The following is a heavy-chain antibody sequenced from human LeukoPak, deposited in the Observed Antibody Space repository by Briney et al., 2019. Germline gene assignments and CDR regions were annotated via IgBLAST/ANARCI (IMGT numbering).Heavy chain of an antibody. V-gene: IGHV3-23*01. CDR1: GFTFSSYA. CDR2: ISGSGGST. J-gene: IGHJ6*02. D-gene: IGHD6-13*01. Sequence: GGSLRLSCAASGFTFSSYAMSWVRQAPGKGLEWVSAISGSGGSTYYADSVKGRFTISRDNSKNTLYLQMNSLRAEDTAVYYCNRGQYSSSWFYYGMDVWGQGTTVTVSS. CDR3: NRGQYSSSWFYYGMDV.